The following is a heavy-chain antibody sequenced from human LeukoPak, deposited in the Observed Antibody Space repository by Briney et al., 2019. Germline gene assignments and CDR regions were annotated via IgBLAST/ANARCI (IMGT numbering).Heavy chain of an antibody. Sequence: PGGSLRLSCAASGFTFSSYAMSWVRQAPGKGLEWVSTISGSGGSTYYADSVKGRFTISRDNSKSTLYLLMNSLRAEDTAVYYCARPDPPLILEWPAPYFDYWGQGTLVTVSS. CDR3: ARPDPPLILEWPAPYFDY. V-gene: IGHV3-23*01. D-gene: IGHD3-3*01. CDR2: ISGSGGST. CDR1: GFTFSSYA. J-gene: IGHJ4*02.